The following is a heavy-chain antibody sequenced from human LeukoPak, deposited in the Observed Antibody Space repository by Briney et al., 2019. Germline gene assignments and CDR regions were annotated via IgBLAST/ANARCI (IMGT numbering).Heavy chain of an antibody. CDR1: GFTSSSYA. D-gene: IGHD1-26*01. CDR3: AKDSSSGSSYFDY. CDR2: ISYDGSNK. J-gene: IGHJ4*01. V-gene: IGHV3-30-3*01. Sequence: GGSLRLSCAASGFTSSSYAMHWVRQAPGKGLEWVAVISYDGSNKYYADSVKGRFTISRDNSKNTLYLQMNSLRAEDTAVYYCAKDSSSGSSYFDYWGQGTLVTVSS.